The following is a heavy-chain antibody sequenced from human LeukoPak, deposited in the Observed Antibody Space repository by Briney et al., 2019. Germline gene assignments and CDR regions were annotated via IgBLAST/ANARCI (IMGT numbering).Heavy chain of an antibody. J-gene: IGHJ4*02. CDR1: GFTLDDYA. D-gene: IGHD6-13*01. Sequence: GRSLSLSCAVSGFTLDDYAMQCLRQAPGRGGVWGSGISWNSGSIGYADSVKGRFTISRDNAKNSLYLQMNSLRAEDTALYYCAKGDRYSSSFDYWGQGTLVTVSS. CDR2: ISWNSGSI. CDR3: AKGDRYSSSFDY. V-gene: IGHV3-9*01.